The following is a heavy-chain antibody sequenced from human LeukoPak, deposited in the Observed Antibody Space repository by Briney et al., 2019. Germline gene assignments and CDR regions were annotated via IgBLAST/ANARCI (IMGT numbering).Heavy chain of an antibody. CDR1: GGSFSGYS. V-gene: IGHV4-30-4*07. D-gene: IGHD3-22*01. CDR2: ICHSGST. J-gene: IGHJ3*02. CDR3: ARPYYDSSGYYHDAFDI. Sequence: PSETLSLTCAVYGGSFSGYSWSWIRQPPGKGLEWIGYICHSGSTYYNPSLKSRVTMSVDTSKNQFSLKLSSVTAADAAVYYCARPYYDSSGYYHDAFDIWGQGTMVTVSS.